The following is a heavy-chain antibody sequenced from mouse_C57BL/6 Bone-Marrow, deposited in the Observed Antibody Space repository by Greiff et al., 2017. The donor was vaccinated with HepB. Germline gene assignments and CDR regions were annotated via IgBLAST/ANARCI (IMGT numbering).Heavy chain of an antibody. Sequence: VKLMESGAELARPGASVKLSCKASGYTFTSYGISWVKQRTGQGLEWIGEIYPRSGNTYYNEKFKGKATLTADKSSSTAYMELRSLTSEDSAVYFCARKGTTMVTSAWFAYWGQGTLVTVSA. J-gene: IGHJ3*01. D-gene: IGHD2-2*01. CDR1: GYTFTSYG. V-gene: IGHV1-81*01. CDR2: IYPRSGNT. CDR3: ARKGTTMVTSAWFAY.